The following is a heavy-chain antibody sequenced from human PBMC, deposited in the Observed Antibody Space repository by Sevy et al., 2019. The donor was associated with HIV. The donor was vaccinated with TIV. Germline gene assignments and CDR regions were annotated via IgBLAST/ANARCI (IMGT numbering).Heavy chain of an antibody. CDR1: GGSVSSGSYY. Sequence: SETLSLTCTVSGGSVSSGSYYWSWIRQPPGKGLEWIGYIYYSGSTNYNPSLKSRVTISVDTSMNQFSLKLSSVTAADTAVYYCALTTVVTPFIDYWGQGTLVTVSS. D-gene: IGHD4-17*01. CDR3: ALTTVVTPFIDY. J-gene: IGHJ4*02. CDR2: IYYSGST. V-gene: IGHV4-61*01.